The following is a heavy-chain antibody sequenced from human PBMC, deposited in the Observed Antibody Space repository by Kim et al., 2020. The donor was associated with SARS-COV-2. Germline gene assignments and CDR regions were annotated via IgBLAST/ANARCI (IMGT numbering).Heavy chain of an antibody. CDR2: INTNTGNP. Sequence: ASVKVSCKASGYTFTSYAMNWVRQAPGQGLEWMGWINTNTGNPTYAQGFTGRFVFSLDTSVSTAYLQISSLKAEDTAVYYCARETELRFYSPAPGGGVYYYYYYMDVWGKGTTVTVSS. V-gene: IGHV7-4-1*02. CDR1: GYTFTSYA. CDR3: ARETELRFYSPAPGGGVYYYYYYMDV. J-gene: IGHJ6*03. D-gene: IGHD3-3*01.